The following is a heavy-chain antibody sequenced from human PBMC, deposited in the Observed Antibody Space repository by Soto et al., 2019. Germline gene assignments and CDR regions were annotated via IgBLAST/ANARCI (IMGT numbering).Heavy chain of an antibody. D-gene: IGHD2-2*01. CDR3: ARDYPDCSSTSCYPHYYYYGMDV. V-gene: IGHV1-69*13. Sequence: ASVKVSCKASGGTFSSYAISWVRQAPGQGLEWMGGIIPIFGTANYAQKFQGRVTITADESTSTAYMELSSLRSEDTAVYYCARDYPDCSSTSCYPHYYYYGMDVWGQGTTVTVSS. CDR2: IIPIFGTA. CDR1: GGTFSSYA. J-gene: IGHJ6*02.